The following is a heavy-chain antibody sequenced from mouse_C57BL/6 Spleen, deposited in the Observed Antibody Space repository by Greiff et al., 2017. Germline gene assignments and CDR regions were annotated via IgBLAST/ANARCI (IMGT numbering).Heavy chain of an antibody. CDR3: ASGPLYGSSSEYYYAMDY. CDR1: GYTFTSYW. CDR2: IHPNSGST. Sequence: QVQLQQPGAELVKPGASVKLSCKASGYTFTSYWMHWVKQRPGQGLEWIGMIHPNSGSTNYNEKFKSKVTLTVDKSSSTAYMQLSSLTSEDSAVYYCASGPLYGSSSEYYYAMDYWGQGTSVTVSS. J-gene: IGHJ4*01. D-gene: IGHD1-1*01. V-gene: IGHV1-64*01.